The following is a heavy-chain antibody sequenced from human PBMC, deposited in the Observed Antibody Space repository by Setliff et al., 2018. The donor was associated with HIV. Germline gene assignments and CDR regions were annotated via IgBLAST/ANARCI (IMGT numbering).Heavy chain of an antibody. CDR2: VLPLFGTV. J-gene: IGHJ4*02. D-gene: IGHD3-22*01. CDR3: ARVSGYYRYYFDY. V-gene: IGHV1-69*06. Sequence: SVKVSCKASGGTFSNYGISWVRQAPGQGLEWMGRVLPLFGTVSYAQKFQGRVTITADKATSTVYMELSSLRSEDTAVYYCARVSGYYRYYFDYWGQGTLVTVSS. CDR1: GGTFSNYG.